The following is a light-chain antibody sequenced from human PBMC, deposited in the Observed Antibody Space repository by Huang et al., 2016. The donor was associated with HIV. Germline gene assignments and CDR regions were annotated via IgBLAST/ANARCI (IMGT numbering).Light chain of an antibody. V-gene: IGKV3-15*01. CDR2: SAS. Sequence: IVMTQSPATLSVSPGERATLSCRASQSVGTNLAWYQHSPGQTPRLLIYSASTRATGIPGRVSGSGSGTEFTLTISSLQSEDFAVYYCQQYDNWPIFTFGPGTKVDIK. CDR3: QQYDNWPIFT. CDR1: QSVGTN. J-gene: IGKJ3*01.